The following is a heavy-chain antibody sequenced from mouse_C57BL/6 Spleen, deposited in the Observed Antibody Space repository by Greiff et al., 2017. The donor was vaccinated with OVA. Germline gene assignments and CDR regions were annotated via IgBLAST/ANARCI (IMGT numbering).Heavy chain of an antibody. Sequence: QVQLQQPGAELVKPGASVKLSCKASGYTFTSYWMHWVKQRPGQGLEWIGMIHPNSGSTNYNEKFKSKATLTVDKSSSTAYMQLSSLTSEDSAVYYCARETTRDWYFDVWGTGTTVTVSS. CDR2: IHPNSGST. J-gene: IGHJ1*03. D-gene: IGHD1-1*01. V-gene: IGHV1-64*01. CDR1: GYTFTSYW. CDR3: ARETTRDWYFDV.